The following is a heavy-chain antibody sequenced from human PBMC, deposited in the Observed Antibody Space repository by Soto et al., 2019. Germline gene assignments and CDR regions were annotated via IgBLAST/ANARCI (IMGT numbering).Heavy chain of an antibody. CDR3: SRATVTNCYYYYGMDF. CDR2: IIPIFGTA. J-gene: IGHJ6*02. CDR1: GGTFSSYA. V-gene: IGHV1-69*01. D-gene: IGHD4-17*01. Sequence: QVQLVQSGAEVKKPGSSVKVSCKASGGTFSSYAISWVRQAPGQGLEWMGGIIPIFGTANYGQKFQGRVTITADESTSTAYMGLSSVRSEDTAVYYCSRATVTNCYYYYGMDFWGQGTTVTVSS.